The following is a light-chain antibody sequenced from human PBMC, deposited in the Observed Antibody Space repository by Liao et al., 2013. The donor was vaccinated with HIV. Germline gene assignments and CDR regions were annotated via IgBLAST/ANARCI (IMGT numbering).Light chain of an antibody. CDR2: QDS. V-gene: IGLV3-1*01. Sequence: YELTQPPSVSVSPGQTASITCSGDKLGDKYACWYQQKPGQSPVLVIYQDSKRPSGIPERFSGSNSGNTATLTISGTQAMDEADYYCQAWDSSTWVFGGGTKLTVL. CDR3: QAWDSSTWV. CDR1: KLGDKY. J-gene: IGLJ3*02.